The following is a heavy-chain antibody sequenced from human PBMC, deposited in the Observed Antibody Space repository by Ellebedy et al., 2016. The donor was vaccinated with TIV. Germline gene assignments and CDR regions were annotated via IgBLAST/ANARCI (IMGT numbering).Heavy chain of an antibody. J-gene: IGHJ4*02. Sequence: GGSLRLSCAASGFTVSSNYMSWVRQAPGRGLEWVSTIYSSGGTYYAGSVKGRFTISRDNSKNTLFLQMNSLRAEDTAVYYCARDLGHSGYDLFDSWGQGTLVTVSA. CDR3: ARDLGHSGYDLFDS. D-gene: IGHD5-12*01. CDR2: IYSSGGT. V-gene: IGHV3-53*01. CDR1: GFTVSSNY.